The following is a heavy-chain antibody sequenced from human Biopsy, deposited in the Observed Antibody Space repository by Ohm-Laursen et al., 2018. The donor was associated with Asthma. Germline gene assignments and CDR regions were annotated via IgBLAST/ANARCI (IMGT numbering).Heavy chain of an antibody. Sequence: SANLSCKASGYTLTSYGISWGRQAPGQGREWMGWFSAYNGNTNYAQKLQCRVTMTTDTSTSTAYMELRSLRSDDTAVYYCASGLGMDVWGQGTTVTVSS. CDR2: FSAYNGNT. CDR3: ASGLGMDV. CDR1: GYTLTSYG. J-gene: IGHJ6*02. V-gene: IGHV1-18*04.